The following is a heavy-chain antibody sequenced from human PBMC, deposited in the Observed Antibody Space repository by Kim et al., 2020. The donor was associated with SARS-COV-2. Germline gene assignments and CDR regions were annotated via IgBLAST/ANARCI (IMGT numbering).Heavy chain of an antibody. CDR2: IYYSGNT. J-gene: IGHJ6*02. Sequence: SETLSLTCTVSGGSISSGDYYWSWIRQPPGKGLEWIGHIYYSGNTFYNPSLKSRITISVDTSKNQFSLKLTSVTAAYTAVYYCARGGYFYYIMDVWGQGTTVTVSS. CDR3: ARGGYFYYIMDV. CDR1: GGSISSGDYY. V-gene: IGHV4-30-4*01.